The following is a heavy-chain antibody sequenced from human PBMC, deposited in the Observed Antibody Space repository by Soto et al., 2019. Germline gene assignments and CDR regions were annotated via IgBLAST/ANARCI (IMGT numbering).Heavy chain of an antibody. V-gene: IGHV1-3*01. J-gene: IGHJ4*02. CDR2: INAGNGNT. CDR3: ARGFSSSWHDY. D-gene: IGHD6-13*01. CDR1: GYTFTSYA. Sequence: ASVKVSCKAPGYTFTSYAMHWVRQAPGQRLEWMGWINAGNGNTKYSQKFQGRVTITRDTSASTAYMELSSLRSEDTAVYYCARGFSSSWHDYWGQGTLVTVSS.